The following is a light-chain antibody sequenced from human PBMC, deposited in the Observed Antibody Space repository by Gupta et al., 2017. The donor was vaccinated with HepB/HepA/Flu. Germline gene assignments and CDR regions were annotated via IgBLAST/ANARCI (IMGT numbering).Light chain of an antibody. V-gene: IGKV6D-21*02. CDR2: YAS. Sequence: DIVLMQSPDSQSVTPKEKVTITSRASQSIGTSLNWYQQKPDQSPKFLIKYASQSISGVPSRFSGSGFGTDFTLTINSLEAEDAAAYYCHQSSSLPLTFGGGTKVEIK. CDR3: HQSSSLPLT. J-gene: IGKJ4*01. CDR1: QSIGTS.